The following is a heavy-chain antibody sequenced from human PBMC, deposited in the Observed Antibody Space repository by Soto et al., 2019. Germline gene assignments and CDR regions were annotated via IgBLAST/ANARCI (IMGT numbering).Heavy chain of an antibody. Sequence: PSETLSLTCTVSGGSISSSSYYWGWIRQPPGKGLEWIGSTYYSGSTYYNPSLKSRVTISVDTSKNQFSLKLSSVTAADTAVYYCARRSLVGPFGGVIATGWFDPWGQGTLVTVSS. CDR3: ARRSLVGPFGGVIATGWFDP. D-gene: IGHD3-16*02. CDR1: GGSISSSSYY. CDR2: TYYSGST. J-gene: IGHJ5*02. V-gene: IGHV4-39*01.